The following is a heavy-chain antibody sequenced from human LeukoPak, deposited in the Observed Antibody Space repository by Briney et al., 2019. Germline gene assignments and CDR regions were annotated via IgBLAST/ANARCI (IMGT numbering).Heavy chain of an antibody. CDR1: GYSFSNFW. Sequence: GESLKISCKGSGYSFSNFWIGWVRQMPGKGLEWMGLIDPVDSDSRYSPSFQGQVIFSVDKSTQTACLQWSSLKASDTAMYYCARLIGAFSESSGYSDYWGQGTLVTVSS. D-gene: IGHD3-22*01. CDR2: IDPVDSDS. CDR3: ARLIGAFSESSGYSDY. J-gene: IGHJ4*02. V-gene: IGHV5-51*01.